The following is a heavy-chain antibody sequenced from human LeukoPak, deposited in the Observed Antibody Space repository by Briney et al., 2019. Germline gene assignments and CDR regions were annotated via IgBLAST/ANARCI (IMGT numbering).Heavy chain of an antibody. V-gene: IGHV1-18*01. CDR1: GYTFTAYG. CDR3: SRDDGPFGGVRFDH. D-gene: IGHD3-16*01. CDR2: ISANNGNT. J-gene: IGHJ4*02. Sequence: ASVKVSCKASGYTFTAYGISWVRQAPGQGLEWMGWISANNGNTNYAQKDQGRVTMTRDTSTSTAYMELRSLRYDDTAVYYCSRDDGPFGGVRFDHWGQGTLVTVSS.